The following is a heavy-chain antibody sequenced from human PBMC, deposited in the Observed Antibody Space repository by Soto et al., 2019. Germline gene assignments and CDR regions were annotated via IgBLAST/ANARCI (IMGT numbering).Heavy chain of an antibody. V-gene: IGHV3-11*06. CDR3: ARVVPTGDYYYGMDV. J-gene: IGHJ6*02. CDR2: ISGSSGYT. Sequence: GGSLRLSCAASGFTFSDYYISWIRQAPGKGLEWISHISGSSGYTTYADSVEGRFTISRDNAKSSLYLQMNSLRAEDTAVYYCARVVPTGDYYYGMDVWGQGTTVTVSS. D-gene: IGHD7-27*01. CDR1: GFTFSDYY.